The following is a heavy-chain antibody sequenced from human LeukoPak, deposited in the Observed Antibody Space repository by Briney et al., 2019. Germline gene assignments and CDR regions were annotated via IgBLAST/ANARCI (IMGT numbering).Heavy chain of an antibody. CDR2: IKEDGSEK. CDR3: ARKSDSYMLRGGDC. D-gene: IGHD3-10*01. V-gene: IGHV3-7*01. CDR1: GFTFNRAW. Sequence: GGSLRLSCAASGFTFNRAWMSWVRQTPEKRLEFVANIKEDGSEKYYVDSVKGRFTISRDNTKNSLYLQMDSLRVDDTAVYYCARKSDSYMLRGGDCWGQGTLVTVSS. J-gene: IGHJ4*02.